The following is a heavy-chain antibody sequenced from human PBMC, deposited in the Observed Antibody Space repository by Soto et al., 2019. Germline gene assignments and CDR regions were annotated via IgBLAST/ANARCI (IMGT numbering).Heavy chain of an antibody. D-gene: IGHD3-3*01. J-gene: IGHJ4*02. CDR1: GLTFTDAR. CDR2: IKTKRDGGAR. CDR3: THFYDFWSV. V-gene: IGHV3-15*01. Sequence: PGGSLRLSCAVSGLTFTDARMSWVRQAPGKGLEWVGRIKTKRDGGARDYAAPVKGRFTISRDDSKDMLYLQMTGLKTEDTGVYYCTHFYDFWSVWGQGTVVTVS.